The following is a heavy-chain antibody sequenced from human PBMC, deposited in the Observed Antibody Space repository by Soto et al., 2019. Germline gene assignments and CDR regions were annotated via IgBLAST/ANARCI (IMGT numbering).Heavy chain of an antibody. D-gene: IGHD4-4*01. CDR3: ARTDDYSTSGMDV. Sequence: GASVKVSCTASGGTFSSYAISWVRQAPGQGLEWMGGIIPIFGTANYAQKFQGRVTITADESTSTAYMELSSLRSEDTAVYYCARTDDYSTSGMDVWGQGTTVTVSS. CDR1: GGTFSSYA. V-gene: IGHV1-69*13. J-gene: IGHJ6*02. CDR2: IIPIFGTA.